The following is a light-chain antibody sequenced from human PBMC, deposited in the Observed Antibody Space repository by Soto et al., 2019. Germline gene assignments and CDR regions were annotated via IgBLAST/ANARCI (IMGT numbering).Light chain of an antibody. Sequence: EIVLTQSPGTLSLSPGERATLSCRASQSVSSSYLAWYQQKPGQAPRLLIYGASSRATGIPDRFSGSGSGTVFILTFSRLELEDFAVYYCQQYGSSLAGITSGQGTRLEIK. CDR1: QSVSSSY. J-gene: IGKJ5*01. V-gene: IGKV3-20*01. CDR3: QQYGSSLAGIT. CDR2: GAS.